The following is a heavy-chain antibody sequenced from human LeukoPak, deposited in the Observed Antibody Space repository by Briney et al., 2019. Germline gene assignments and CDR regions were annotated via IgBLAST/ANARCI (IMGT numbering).Heavy chain of an antibody. CDR1: GFTFSDYY. Sequence: GGSLRLSCAASGFTFSDYYMSWIRQAPGKGLEWVSYISSSGSTIYYADSVKGRFTISRDNAKNSLYLQMNSLRAEDTAVYYCARDSRVVRGVIITDNWFDPWGQGTLVTVSS. V-gene: IGHV3-11*01. CDR3: ARDSRVVRGVIITDNWFDP. CDR2: ISSSGSTI. D-gene: IGHD3-10*01. J-gene: IGHJ5*02.